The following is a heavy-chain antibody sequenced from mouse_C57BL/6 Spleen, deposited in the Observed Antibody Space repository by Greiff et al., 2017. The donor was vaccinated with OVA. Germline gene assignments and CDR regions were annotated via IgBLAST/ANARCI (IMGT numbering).Heavy chain of an antibody. Sequence: VHLVESGAELARPGASVKMSCKASGYTFTSYTMHWVKQRPGQGLEWIGHINPSSGYTKYNQKFKDKATLTADKSSSTAYMQLSSLTSEDYAVYYCARNWDPDYWGQGTTLTVSS. D-gene: IGHD4-1*01. CDR2: INPSSGYT. CDR3: ARNWDPDY. V-gene: IGHV1-4*01. CDR1: GYTFTSYT. J-gene: IGHJ2*01.